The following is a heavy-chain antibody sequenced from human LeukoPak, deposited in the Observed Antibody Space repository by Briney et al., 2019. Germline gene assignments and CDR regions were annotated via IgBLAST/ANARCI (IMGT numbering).Heavy chain of an antibody. CDR2: IRYDGSNK. CDR3: AKDAPNYYGSGSYPDY. D-gene: IGHD3-10*01. Sequence: GGSLRLSCAAXGXXFSSYGMHWVRQAPGKGLEWVAFIRYDGSNKYYADSVKGRFTISRDNSKNTLYLQMNSLRAEDTAVYYCAKDAPNYYGSGSYPDYWGQGTLVTVSS. J-gene: IGHJ4*02. CDR1: GXXFSSYG. V-gene: IGHV3-30*02.